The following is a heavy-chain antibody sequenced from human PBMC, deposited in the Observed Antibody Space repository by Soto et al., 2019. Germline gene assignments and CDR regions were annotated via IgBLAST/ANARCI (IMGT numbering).Heavy chain of an antibody. CDR1: GFTFSSYA. D-gene: IGHD6-6*01. J-gene: IGHJ4*02. V-gene: IGHV3-23*01. CDR3: AKDLEEYSSSADY. Sequence: GGSLRLSCAASGFTFSSYAMSWVRQAPGKGLEWVSAISGSGGSTYYADSVKGRLTISRDNSKNTLYLQMNSLRAEDTAVYYCAKDLEEYSSSADYWGQGTLVTVSS. CDR2: ISGSGGST.